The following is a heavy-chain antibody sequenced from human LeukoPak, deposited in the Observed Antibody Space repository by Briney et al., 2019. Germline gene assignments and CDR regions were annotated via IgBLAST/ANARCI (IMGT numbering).Heavy chain of an antibody. CDR3: ETDIRYAFDY. CDR1: GFSFTDYP. D-gene: IGHD3-9*01. J-gene: IGHJ4*02. CDR2: IRTTAEGAKYA. Sequence: GGSLRLSCATSGFSFTDYPMNWVRQAPGKGLEWISNIRTTAEGAKYAYYADSVKGRVTISRDHGKNTLYLHMNSLRDDDTAVYYCETDIRYAFDYWGQGILVTVSS. V-gene: IGHV3-48*02.